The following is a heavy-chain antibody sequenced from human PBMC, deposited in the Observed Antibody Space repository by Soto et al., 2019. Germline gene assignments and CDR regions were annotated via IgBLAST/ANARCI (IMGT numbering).Heavy chain of an antibody. Sequence: QVQLAQSGAEVKKPGASVKVSCKASGDTFSSYTISWVRQAPGQGLEWMGRIIPNLGITNYAQKFQGRVTITTDKSTSTACMERRSVRSADTAVYDCASYHHGGSSPHAWGQGTMVTVSS. CDR1: GDTFSSYT. D-gene: IGHD2-15*01. V-gene: IGHV1-69*02. CDR2: IIPNLGIT. CDR3: ASYHHGGSSPHA. J-gene: IGHJ3*01.